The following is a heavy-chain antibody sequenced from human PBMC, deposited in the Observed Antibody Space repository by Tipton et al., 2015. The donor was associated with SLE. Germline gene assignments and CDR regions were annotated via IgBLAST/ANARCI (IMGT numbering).Heavy chain of an antibody. CDR2: IYYSGST. D-gene: IGHD3-22*01. J-gene: IGHJ4*02. CDR1: GGSFSVHY. Sequence: TLSLTCAVYGGSFSVHYWSWSWIRQPPGKGLEWIGSIYYSGSTNYNPSLKSRVTISVDTSKNQFSLKLSSVTAADTAVYYCARRLDYYDSSGYSPYFDYWGQGSLVTVSS. CDR3: ARRLDYYDSSGYSPYFDY. V-gene: IGHV4-59*11.